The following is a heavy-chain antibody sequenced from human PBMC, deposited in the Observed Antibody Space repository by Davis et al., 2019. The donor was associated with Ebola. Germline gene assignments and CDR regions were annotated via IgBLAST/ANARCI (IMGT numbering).Heavy chain of an antibody. J-gene: IGHJ4*02. CDR1: GFTFSGSA. CDR3: TSTAGSVDY. V-gene: IGHV3-73*01. D-gene: IGHD1-26*01. CDR2: IRSKANSYAT. Sequence: PGGSLRLSCAASGFTFSGSAMHWVRQASGKGLEWAGRIRSKANSYATAYAASVKGRFTISRDDSKNTAYLQMNSLKTEDTAVYYCTSTAGSVDYWGQGTLVTVSS.